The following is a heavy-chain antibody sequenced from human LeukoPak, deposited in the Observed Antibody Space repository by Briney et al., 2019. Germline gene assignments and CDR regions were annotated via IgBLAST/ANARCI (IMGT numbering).Heavy chain of an antibody. CDR1: GFTFSSYW. CDR3: ARAVSSGWDEFDY. J-gene: IGHJ4*02. Sequence: SGGSLRLSCAASGFTFSSYWMSWVRQAPGKGLEWAANIKQDGSEKYYVDSVKGRFTISRDNAKNSLYLQMNSLRAEDTAVYYCARAVSSGWDEFDYWGQGTLVTVSS. CDR2: IKQDGSEK. D-gene: IGHD6-19*01. V-gene: IGHV3-7*01.